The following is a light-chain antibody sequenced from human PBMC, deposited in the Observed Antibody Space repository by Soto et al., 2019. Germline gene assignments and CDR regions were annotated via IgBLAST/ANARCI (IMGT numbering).Light chain of an antibody. Sequence: IQITQSPSSLSADLGYRVAITFRSSRYIRSDLSWYQQRPGQAPKVLIYAASSLQSGVPSRFSGSGSGTDFTLTISSLQTEDFATYSCIQDYNYPWTFGKGTKVDIK. CDR1: RYIRSD. J-gene: IGKJ1*01. CDR2: AAS. V-gene: IGKV1-6*01. CDR3: IQDYNYPWT.